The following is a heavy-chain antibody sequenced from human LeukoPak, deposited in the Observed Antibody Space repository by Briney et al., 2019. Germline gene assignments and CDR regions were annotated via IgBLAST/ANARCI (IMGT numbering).Heavy chain of an antibody. V-gene: IGHV4-4*07. Sequence: PSETLSLTCTVSGVSISAYFWTWIRQPAGKGLEWIGRIYTSGTINYNPSLESRLTMSLDTSKDQISLRLSSVTAADTGVYYCARKDGDFWGQGTLVTVSS. J-gene: IGHJ4*02. CDR1: GVSISAYF. CDR2: IYTSGTI. CDR3: ARKDGDF.